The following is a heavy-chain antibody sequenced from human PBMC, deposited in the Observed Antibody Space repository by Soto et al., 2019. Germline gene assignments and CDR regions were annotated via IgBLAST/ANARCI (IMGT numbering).Heavy chain of an antibody. CDR3: ARGIHNNYGVTPAY. D-gene: IGHD2-8*01. J-gene: IGHJ4*02. CDR1: GFTLSDYY. Sequence: QVQLVESGGGVVKPGGSLRLSCAASGFTLSDYYMSCIRQAPGRGLEWVSYISGSSSDTHYADSVKGRFTISRDNAKNSLYLQMNSLRAEDSAVYYCARGIHNNYGVTPAYWGQGTLVTVSS. CDR2: ISGSSSDT. V-gene: IGHV3-11*05.